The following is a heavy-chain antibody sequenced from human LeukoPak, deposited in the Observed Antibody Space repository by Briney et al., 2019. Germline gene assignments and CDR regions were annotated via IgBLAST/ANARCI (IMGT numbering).Heavy chain of an antibody. D-gene: IGHD3-10*01. CDR2: ISSSGTTI. CDR1: GFTFSIYE. CDR3: AKAYSYYGSGSYLDY. V-gene: IGHV3-48*03. Sequence: PGGSLRLSCAASGFTFSIYEMNWVRQAPGKGLEWVSFISSSGTTIYYADSVKGRFTISRDNSKNTLYLQMNSLRAEDTAVYYCAKAYSYYGSGSYLDYWGQGTLVTVSS. J-gene: IGHJ4*02.